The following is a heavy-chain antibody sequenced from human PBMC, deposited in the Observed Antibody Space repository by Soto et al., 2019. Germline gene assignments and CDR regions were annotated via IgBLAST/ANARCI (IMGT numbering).Heavy chain of an antibody. V-gene: IGHV3-33*01. CDR1: GFTFSSYG. CDR3: ARFYKRYCSSTSCYSYGMDV. D-gene: IGHD2-2*01. J-gene: IGHJ6*02. Sequence: GGSLRLSCAASGFTFSSYGMHWVRQAPGKGLEWVAVIWYDGSNKYYADSVKGRFTISRDNSKNTLYLQMNSLRAEDTAVYYCARFYKRYCSSTSCYSYGMDVWGQGTTVTVSS. CDR2: IWYDGSNK.